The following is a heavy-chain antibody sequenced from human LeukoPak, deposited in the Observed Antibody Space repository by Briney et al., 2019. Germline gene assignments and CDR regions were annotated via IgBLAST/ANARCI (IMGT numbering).Heavy chain of an antibody. Sequence: PSETLSLTCTVSGGSISSYYWSWIRQPPGKGLEWIGYIYYSGSTNYNPSLKSRATISVDTSKNQFSLKLSSVTAADTAVYYCARDRGGYSSSWYDYWGQGTLVTVSS. D-gene: IGHD6-13*01. CDR2: IYYSGST. CDR3: ARDRGGYSSSWYDY. V-gene: IGHV4-59*01. CDR1: GGSISSYY. J-gene: IGHJ4*02.